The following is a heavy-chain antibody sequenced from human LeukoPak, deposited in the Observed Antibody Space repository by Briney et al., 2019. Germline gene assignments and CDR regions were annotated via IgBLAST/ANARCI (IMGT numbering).Heavy chain of an antibody. J-gene: IGHJ4*02. CDR3: ARDARQQLVERFDY. CDR2: IRPDASKE. Sequence: SGGSLRLSCAASGFTFSSYGMHWGRHAPGKGMEWVAFIRPDASKEYPAATVKGPFIMSRENSKKILYLQMNGLRVEDTAMYYCARDARQQLVERFDYWGQGTLVTVSS. D-gene: IGHD6-13*01. CDR1: GFTFSSYG. V-gene: IGHV3-30*02.